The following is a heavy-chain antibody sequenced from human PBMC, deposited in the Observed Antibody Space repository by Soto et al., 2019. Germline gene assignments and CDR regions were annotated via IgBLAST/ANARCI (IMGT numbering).Heavy chain of an antibody. D-gene: IGHD1-26*01. CDR1: GFSFINFV. V-gene: IGHV3-23*01. J-gene: IGHJ1*01. CDR3: AIGVSGNYFEYLQH. Sequence: GGSLIRSCLASGFSFINFVVSWVRQPPGKGLEWVSGINGGGGSTYYADSVEGRFTISRDNSKNTVYLQMDSLRGEDTATYYCAIGVSGNYFEYLQHWGQGTLVTVSS. CDR2: INGGGGST.